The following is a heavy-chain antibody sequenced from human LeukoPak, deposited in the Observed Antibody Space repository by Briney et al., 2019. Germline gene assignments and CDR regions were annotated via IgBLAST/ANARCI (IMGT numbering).Heavy chain of an antibody. V-gene: IGHV3-48*03. CDR1: GFIFSTHD. D-gene: IGHD3-10*01. Sequence: GGSLRLSCAASGFIFSTHDMNWVRQAPGKGPEWISYIKTSGFTIYYEDSVKGRFTISRDNAKNSLYLQMNSLRAEDTAVYYCARWGYYGSGSYCFDYWGQGTLVTVSS. J-gene: IGHJ4*02. CDR2: IKTSGFTI. CDR3: ARWGYYGSGSYCFDY.